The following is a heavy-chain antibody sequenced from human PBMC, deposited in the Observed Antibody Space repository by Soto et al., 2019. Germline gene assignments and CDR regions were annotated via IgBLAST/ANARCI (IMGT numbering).Heavy chain of an antibody. CDR2: FDPEDGET. Sequence: ASVKVSCKVSGYTLTELSMHWVRQAPGKGLEWMGGFDPEDGETIYAQKFQGRVTMTEDTSTDTAYMELSSLRSEDTAVYYCATDRKGGATRWFDPWGKGTLVTVSS. CDR3: ATDRKGGATRWFDP. D-gene: IGHD1-26*01. J-gene: IGHJ5*02. CDR1: GYTLTELS. V-gene: IGHV1-24*01.